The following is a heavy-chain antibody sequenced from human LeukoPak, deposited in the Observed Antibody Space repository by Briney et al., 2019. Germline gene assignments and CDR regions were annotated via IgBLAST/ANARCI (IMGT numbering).Heavy chain of an antibody. CDR2: IDPKSGAT. CDR3: ARFSPYSNSSGGAF. V-gene: IGHV1-2*02. CDR1: GYIFTVYQ. J-gene: IGHJ4*02. D-gene: IGHD6-6*01. Sequence: GASVKVSCKASGYIFTVYQMHWVRQAPGHGLEWMGWIDPKSGATTYAQTFQGRVTMTRDTSVSTACVELSRLQSDDTAVYYCARFSPYSNSSGGAFWGQGTLVTVSS.